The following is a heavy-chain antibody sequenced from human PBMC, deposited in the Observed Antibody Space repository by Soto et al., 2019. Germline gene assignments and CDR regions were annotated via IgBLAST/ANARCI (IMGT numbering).Heavy chain of an antibody. V-gene: IGHV1-69*01. D-gene: IGHD3-22*01. J-gene: IGHJ4*02. CDR2: IIPIFGTA. CDR1: GGTFSSYA. CDR3: AREGASGSHIGY. Sequence: QVQLVQSGAEVKKPGSSVKVSCKASGGTFSSYAISWVQQAPGQGLEWMGGIIPIFGTANYAQKFQGRVTITADESTSTAYMALRSLRSEDTAVYYCAREGASGSHIGYWGQGTMVTVSS.